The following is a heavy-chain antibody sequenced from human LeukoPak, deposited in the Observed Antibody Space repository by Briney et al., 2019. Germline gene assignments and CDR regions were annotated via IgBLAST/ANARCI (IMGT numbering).Heavy chain of an antibody. V-gene: IGHV4-4*07. Sequence: SETLSLTCTVSGGSISSYYWSWIRQPAGKGLEWIGRIYTSGSTNYNPSLKSRVTMSVDTSRNQFSLKLNSVTAADTAVYYCARSTYYYDSSGYHYFDYWGQGTLVTVSS. D-gene: IGHD3-22*01. CDR3: ARSTYYYDSSGYHYFDY. CDR2: IYTSGST. CDR1: GGSISSYY. J-gene: IGHJ4*02.